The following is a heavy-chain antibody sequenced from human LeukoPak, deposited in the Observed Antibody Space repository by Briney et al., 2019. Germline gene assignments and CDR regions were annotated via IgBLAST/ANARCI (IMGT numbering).Heavy chain of an antibody. CDR1: GFTFSSYA. Sequence: GGSLRLSCTASGFTFSSYAMSWVRQAPGKGLEWVSTMSGSGDSTYYADSVKGRFTVSRDNSKNTPYLQMNSLRAEDTAVYFCANPDSSGFYFSIRFDFWGQGTLVTVSS. CDR2: MSGSGDST. CDR3: ANPDSSGFYFSIRFDF. V-gene: IGHV3-23*01. D-gene: IGHD3-22*01. J-gene: IGHJ4*02.